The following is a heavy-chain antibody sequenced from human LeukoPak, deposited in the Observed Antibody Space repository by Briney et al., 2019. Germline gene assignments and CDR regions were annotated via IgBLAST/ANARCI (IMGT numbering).Heavy chain of an antibody. D-gene: IGHD5-18*01. CDR3: ATGGSEYRSDWFDS. J-gene: IGHJ5*01. CDR1: GFTFSSYS. V-gene: IGHV3-48*01. CDR2: ISSSSRTI. Sequence: GGSLRLSCAASGFTFSSYSMNWVRQAPGKGPEWVSYISSSSRTIYYADSVKGRFTIFRDNAKSSLYLQMNSLRVEDTAVYYCATGGSEYRSDWFDSWGQGTLVNVAS.